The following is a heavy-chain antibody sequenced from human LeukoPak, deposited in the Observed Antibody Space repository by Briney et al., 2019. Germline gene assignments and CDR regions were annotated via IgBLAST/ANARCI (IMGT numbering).Heavy chain of an antibody. CDR2: IYYSGST. D-gene: IGHD3-22*01. CDR1: GGSISSSSYY. J-gene: IGHJ4*02. CDR3: ARHQGITMIVVVIATYFDY. V-gene: IGHV4-39*01. Sequence: SETLSLTCTVSGGSISSSSYYWGWIRQPPGKGLEWIGSIYYSGSTYYNPSLKSRVTISVDTSKNQFSLKLSSVTAADTAVHYCARHQGITMIVVVIATYFDYWGQGTLVTVSS.